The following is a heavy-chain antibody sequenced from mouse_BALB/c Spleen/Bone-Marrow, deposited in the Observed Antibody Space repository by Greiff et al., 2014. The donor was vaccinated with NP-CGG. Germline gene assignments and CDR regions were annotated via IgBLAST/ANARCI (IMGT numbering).Heavy chain of an antibody. V-gene: IGHV5-4*02. J-gene: IGHJ4*01. Sequence: EVKLMESGGGLVKPGGSLKLSCAASGFTFSDFYMFWFRQTPEKRLEWVATISNGGTYTYYPDSVKGRFTISRDNAKNNLYLQMSSLKSEDTAMYYCARSRERYGAMDYWGQGTSVTVTS. CDR3: ARSRERYGAMDY. CDR1: GFTFSDFY. CDR2: ISNGGTYT. D-gene: IGHD1-1*02.